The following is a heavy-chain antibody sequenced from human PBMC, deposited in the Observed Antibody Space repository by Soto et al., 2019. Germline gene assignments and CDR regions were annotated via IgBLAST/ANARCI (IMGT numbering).Heavy chain of an antibody. Sequence: PGGSLRLSCAASGFTFSSYAMSWVRQAPGKGLEWVSAISGSGGSTYYADSVKGRFTISRDNSKNTLYLQMNSLRAEDTAVYYCARGVGYCSSTSCYFDYWGQGNLVTVSS. D-gene: IGHD2-2*01. CDR1: GFTFSSYA. V-gene: IGHV3-23*01. J-gene: IGHJ4*02. CDR2: ISGSGGST. CDR3: ARGVGYCSSTSCYFDY.